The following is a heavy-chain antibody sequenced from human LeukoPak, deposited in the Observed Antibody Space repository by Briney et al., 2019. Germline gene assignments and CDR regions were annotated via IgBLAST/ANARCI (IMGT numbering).Heavy chain of an antibody. D-gene: IGHD4-17*01. J-gene: IGHJ3*02. V-gene: IGHV3-74*01. CDR1: GFTFSTYW. CDR2: INRDGSST. Sequence: GGSLRLSCAASGFTFSTYWMHWVRQAPGKGLVWVPRINRDGSSTNYADSVKGRFTISRDNAKNAVYLQMNSLSAEDTAMYYCTFSSYGDHVGVDAFDIWGQGTMVTVSS. CDR3: TFSSYGDHVGVDAFDI.